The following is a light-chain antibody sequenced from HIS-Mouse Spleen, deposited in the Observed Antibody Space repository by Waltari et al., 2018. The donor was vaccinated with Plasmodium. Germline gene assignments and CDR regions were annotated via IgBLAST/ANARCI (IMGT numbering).Light chain of an antibody. CDR1: SHDVGSYNL. J-gene: IGLJ3*02. CDR2: EGS. Sequence: QSALTQPASVSGSPGPSITIPCTGTSHDVGSYNLVSWYQQHPGKAPKLMIYEGSKRPSGVSNRFSGSKSGNTASLTISGLQAEDEADYYCCSYAGSSTFVFGGGTKLTVL. CDR3: CSYAGSSTFV. V-gene: IGLV2-23*03.